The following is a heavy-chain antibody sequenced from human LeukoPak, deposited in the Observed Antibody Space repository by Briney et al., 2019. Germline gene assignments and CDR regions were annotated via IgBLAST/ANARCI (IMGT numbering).Heavy chain of an antibody. CDR1: GFTFSSYG. Sequence: GGSLRLSCAASGFTFSSYGMHWVRQAPGKGLEWVAVISYDGSNKYYADSVKGRFTISRDNSKNTLYLQMNSLRAEDTAVYYCAKASWFGGLFPQGYWGQGTLVTVSS. D-gene: IGHD3-10*01. V-gene: IGHV3-30*18. J-gene: IGHJ4*02. CDR2: ISYDGSNK. CDR3: AKASWFGGLFPQGY.